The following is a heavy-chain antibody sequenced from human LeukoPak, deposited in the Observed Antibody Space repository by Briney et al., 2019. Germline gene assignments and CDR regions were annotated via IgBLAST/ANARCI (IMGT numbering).Heavy chain of an antibody. CDR3: AKDFWSTYDAY. CDR1: GFTFTSYA. D-gene: IGHD3-3*01. V-gene: IGHV3-30*04. CDR2: ISYDASNK. J-gene: IGHJ4*02. Sequence: GRSLRLSCTASGFTFTSYAMHWVRQAPGKGLEWVAVISYDASNKYYADSVKGRFTISRDDSKNTLSLQMNSLRAEDTALYYCAKDFWSTYDAYWGQGTVVTVSS.